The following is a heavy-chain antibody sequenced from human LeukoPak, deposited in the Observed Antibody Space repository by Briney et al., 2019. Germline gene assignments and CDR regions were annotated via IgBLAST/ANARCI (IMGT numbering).Heavy chain of an antibody. CDR2: IIPIFGTA. J-gene: IGHJ5*02. D-gene: IGHD3-22*01. CDR1: GGTFSSYA. V-gene: IGHV1-69*13. Sequence: SVKVSCKASGGTFSSYAISWVRQAPGQGLEWMGGIIPIFGTANYAQKFQGRVTITADESTSTAYMELSSLRSEDTAVYYCARGGDYYDSSGYYWYDPWGQGTLVTVSS. CDR3: ARGGDYYDSSGYYWYDP.